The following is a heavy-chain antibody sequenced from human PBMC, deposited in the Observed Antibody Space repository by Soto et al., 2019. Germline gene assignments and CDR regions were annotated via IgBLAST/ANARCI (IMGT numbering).Heavy chain of an antibody. Sequence: GGSLRLSCAASGFTFSSYSMNWVRQAPGKGLEWVSSISGSSSYIYYADSGKGRYTNSRDNAKNSLYLQMNSLRAEDTAVYYCAREKDDYPDYWGQGTLVTVSS. CDR2: ISGSSSYI. CDR1: GFTFSSYS. J-gene: IGHJ4*02. CDR3: AREKDDYPDY. V-gene: IGHV3-21*01.